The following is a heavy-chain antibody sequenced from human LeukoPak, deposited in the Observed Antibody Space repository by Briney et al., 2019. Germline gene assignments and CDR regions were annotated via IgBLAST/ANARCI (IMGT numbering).Heavy chain of an antibody. CDR2: INPNTGGT. D-gene: IGHD2-15*01. CDR1: GHKFTAYY. V-gene: IGHV1-2*02. Sequence: ASVKVSCKASGHKFTAYYIHWVRQAPRQGLEWMGWINPNTGGTNYAQNFQGRVTMTRDTSISTAYMELSSLTSDDTAIYYCAKDRELDSWGQGTLVTVSS. CDR3: AKDRELDS. J-gene: IGHJ4*02.